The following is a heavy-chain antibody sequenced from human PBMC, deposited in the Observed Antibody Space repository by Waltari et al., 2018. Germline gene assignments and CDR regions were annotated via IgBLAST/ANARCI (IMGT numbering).Heavy chain of an antibody. D-gene: IGHD1-26*01. CDR3: AKDISRGWELEVAFDI. CDR2: ISWISGSI. CDR1: GFTFDDYA. J-gene: IGHJ3*02. Sequence: EVQLVESGGGLVQPGRSLRLSCAASGFTFDDYAMHWVRQAPGKGLEWVSGISWISGSIDNADSVKGRFTISRDNAKNSLYLQMNRMGAEDTALYYGAKDISRGWELEVAFDIWGQGTMVTVSS. V-gene: IGHV3-9*01.